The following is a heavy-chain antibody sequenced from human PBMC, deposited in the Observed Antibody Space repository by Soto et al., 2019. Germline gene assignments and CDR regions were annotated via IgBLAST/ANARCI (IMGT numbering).Heavy chain of an antibody. Sequence: GGSLRLSCAASGFTFSSYGMHWVRQAPGKGLEWVAVIWYDGSNKYYADSVKGRFTISRDNSKNTLYLQMNSLRAEDTAVYYCARDQRIVVVPAASFSFDYWGQGTLVTVSS. CDR2: IWYDGSNK. V-gene: IGHV3-33*01. CDR1: GFTFSSYG. CDR3: ARDQRIVVVPAASFSFDY. J-gene: IGHJ4*02. D-gene: IGHD2-2*01.